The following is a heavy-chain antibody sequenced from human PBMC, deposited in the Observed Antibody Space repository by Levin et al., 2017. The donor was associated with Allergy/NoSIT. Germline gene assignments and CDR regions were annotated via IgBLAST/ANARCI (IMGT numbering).Heavy chain of an antibody. CDR1: GFTFSSYA. Sequence: GGSLRLSCAASGFTFSSYATSWVRQAPGKGLEWVSAISGSGGSTYYADSVKGRFTISRDNSKNTLYLQMNSLRAEDTAVYYCAKDLAPKNWNYGMADYWGQGTLVTVSS. CDR3: AKDLAPKNWNYGMADY. V-gene: IGHV3-23*01. CDR2: ISGSGGST. J-gene: IGHJ4*02. D-gene: IGHD1-7*01.